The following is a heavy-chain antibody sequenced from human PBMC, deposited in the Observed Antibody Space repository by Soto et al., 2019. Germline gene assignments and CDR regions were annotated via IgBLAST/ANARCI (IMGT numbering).Heavy chain of an antibody. J-gene: IGHJ4*02. CDR3: GRGRSGQIVVFY. D-gene: IGHD5-12*01. Sequence: ASVKVSCKASGYTFTGHYIHWVRQAPEQGPEWMGKIGPESGATRYAQKFQGRVTMTRDMSITTVYMELNNLSPDDTAVYYCGRGRSGQIVVFYWGQGTPVT. V-gene: IGHV1-2*02. CDR1: GYTFTGHY. CDR2: IGPESGAT.